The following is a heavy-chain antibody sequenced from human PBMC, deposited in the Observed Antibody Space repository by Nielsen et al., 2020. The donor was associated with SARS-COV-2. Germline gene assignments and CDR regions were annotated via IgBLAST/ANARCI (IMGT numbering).Heavy chain of an antibody. Sequence: ASVKVSCKASGYTFTSYYMHWVRQAPGQGLEWMGIINPSGGSTSYAQKFQGRVTMTRDTSTSTVYMELSRLRSEDTAVYYCASFYGSGSYYRGLPYNYYYGMDVWGQGTTVTVSS. CDR2: INPSGGST. V-gene: IGHV1-46*01. CDR1: GYTFTSYY. J-gene: IGHJ6*02. CDR3: ASFYGSGSYYRGLPYNYYYGMDV. D-gene: IGHD3-10*01.